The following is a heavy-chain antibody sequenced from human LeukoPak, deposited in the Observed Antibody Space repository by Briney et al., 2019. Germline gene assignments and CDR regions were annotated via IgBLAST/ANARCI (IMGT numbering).Heavy chain of an antibody. CDR1: GGSFSGYY. CDR3: ARGLGSSGWYLAFDI. D-gene: IGHD6-19*01. CDR2: INHSGST. J-gene: IGHJ3*02. V-gene: IGHV4-34*01. Sequence: SETLSLTCAVYGGSFSGYYWSWIRQPPGKGLEWIGEINHSGSTNYNPSLKSRVTISVDTSKNQFSLKLSSVTAADTAVYYRARGLGSSGWYLAFDIWGQGTMVTVSS.